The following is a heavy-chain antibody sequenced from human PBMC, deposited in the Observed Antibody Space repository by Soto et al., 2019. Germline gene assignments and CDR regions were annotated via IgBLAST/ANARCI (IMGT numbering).Heavy chain of an antibody. CDR1: VGTFSSYA. CDR2: IIPIFGTA. J-gene: IGHJ6*02. Sequence: GASVKVSCKASVGTFSSYAISWVRQAPGQGLEWMGGIIPIFGTANYAQKFQGRVTITADESTSTAYMELSSLRSEDTAVYYCARDRNNWNYGYSGYYYYYGMDVWGQGTTVTVSS. V-gene: IGHV1-69*13. CDR3: ARDRNNWNYGYSGYYYYYGMDV. D-gene: IGHD1-7*01.